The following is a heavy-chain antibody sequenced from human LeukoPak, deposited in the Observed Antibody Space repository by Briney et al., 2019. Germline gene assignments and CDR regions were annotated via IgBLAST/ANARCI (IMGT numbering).Heavy chain of an antibody. J-gene: IGHJ6*02. V-gene: IGHV1-8*01. CDR1: GYTFTSYD. CDR2: MNPNSGNT. Sequence: GASVKVSCKASGYTFTSYDINWVRQATGQGLEWMGWMNPNSGNTGYAQRFQGRVTMTRSTSINTAYMELSTLRSEDTAVYYCARGLKQWLGRSYYYYGMDVWGQGTTVTVSS. CDR3: ARGLKQWLGRSYYYYGMDV. D-gene: IGHD6-19*01.